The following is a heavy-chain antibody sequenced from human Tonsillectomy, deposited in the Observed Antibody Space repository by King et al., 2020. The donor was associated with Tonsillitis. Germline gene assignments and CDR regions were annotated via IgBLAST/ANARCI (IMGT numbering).Heavy chain of an antibody. CDR3: AKEGFYASCGYYWFDY. Sequence: VQLVESGGGLVQPGGSLRLSCAASGFTFTNYAMSWVRQAPGKGLEWVSAISGSGGSTYYADSVKGRFTISRDNSKNTLYLQMNSRRDEDTAVFYCAKEGFYASCGYYWFDYWGQGTLVTVSS. CDR1: GFTFTNYA. V-gene: IGHV3-23*04. CDR2: ISGSGGST. D-gene: IGHD3-22*01. J-gene: IGHJ4*02.